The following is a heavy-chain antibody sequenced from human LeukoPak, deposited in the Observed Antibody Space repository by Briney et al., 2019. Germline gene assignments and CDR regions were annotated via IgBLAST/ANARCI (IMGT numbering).Heavy chain of an antibody. V-gene: IGHV4-34*01. J-gene: IGHJ4*02. CDR3: ARFRYYYDSSGLDY. D-gene: IGHD3-22*01. CDR1: GGSFSGYY. Sequence: SETLSLTCAVYGGSFSGYYWSWIRQPPGKGLEWIGEINHSGSTNYNPSLKSRVTISVDTSKNQFSLKLSSVTAADTAVYYCARFRYYYDSSGLDYWGQGTLITVSS. CDR2: INHSGST.